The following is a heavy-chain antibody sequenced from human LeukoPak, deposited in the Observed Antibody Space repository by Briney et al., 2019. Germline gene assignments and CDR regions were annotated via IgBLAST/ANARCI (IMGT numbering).Heavy chain of an antibody. CDR2: IRYDGSNK. CDR3: ARETAAAGSDAFDI. V-gene: IGHV3-30*02. J-gene: IGHJ3*02. CDR1: GFTFSSYG. D-gene: IGHD6-13*01. Sequence: GGSLRLSCAASGFTFSSYGMHWVRQAPGKGLEWVAFIRYDGSNKYYADSVKGRFTISRDNSKNTLYLQMNSLRAEDTAVYYCARETAAAGSDAFDIWGQGTMVTVSS.